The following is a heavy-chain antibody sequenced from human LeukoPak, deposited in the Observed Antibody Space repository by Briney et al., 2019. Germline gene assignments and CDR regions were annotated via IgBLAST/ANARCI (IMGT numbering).Heavy chain of an antibody. D-gene: IGHD3-3*01. CDR3: AKDLAYDFWSGYTDGPPTSYGMDV. V-gene: IGHV3-23*01. CDR1: GFTFSSYA. Sequence: GGSLRLSCAASGFTFSSYAMSWVRQAPGKGLEWVSAISGSGGSTYYADSVKGRFTIPRDNSKNTLYLQMNSLRAEDTAVYYCAKDLAYDFWSGYTDGPPTSYGMDVWGQGTTVTVSS. CDR2: ISGSGGST. J-gene: IGHJ6*02.